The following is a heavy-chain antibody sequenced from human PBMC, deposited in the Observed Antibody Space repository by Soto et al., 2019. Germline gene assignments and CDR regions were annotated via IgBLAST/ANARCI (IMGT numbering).Heavy chain of an antibody. CDR2: ISGSATTI. CDR1: VFTFIDYY. Sequence: PWGSRRLSCSSSVFTFIDYYMTWIRQAPGKGLEWVSYISGSATTIYYADSLKGLFTISRDNAKNSLYLQMSSLRAEDTAVYYCARVVDSGYYPDYWGQGTLVTVSS. D-gene: IGHD3-22*01. CDR3: ARVVDSGYYPDY. V-gene: IGHV3-11*01. J-gene: IGHJ4*02.